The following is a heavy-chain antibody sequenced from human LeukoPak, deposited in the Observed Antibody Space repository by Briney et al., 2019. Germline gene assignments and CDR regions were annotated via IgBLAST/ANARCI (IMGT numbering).Heavy chain of an antibody. D-gene: IGHD6-13*01. CDR2: IYYSGST. J-gene: IGHJ4*02. Sequence: SETLSLTCTVSGGSISSGGYYWSWIRQPPGKGLEWIGYIYYSGSTNYNPSLKSRVTISVDTSKNQFSLKLSSVTAADTAVYYCARVGVAAAIDYWGQGTLVTVSS. V-gene: IGHV4-61*08. CDR3: ARVGVAAAIDY. CDR1: GGSISSGGYY.